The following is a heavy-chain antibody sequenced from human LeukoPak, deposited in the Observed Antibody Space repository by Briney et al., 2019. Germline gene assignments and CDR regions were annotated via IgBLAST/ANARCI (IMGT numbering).Heavy chain of an antibody. CDR3: ARDSSSGTDNWFDP. J-gene: IGHJ5*02. V-gene: IGHV4-39*07. Sequence: NPSETLSLTCTVSGGSISSSSYNWGWIRQPPGKGLEWIGSIYYSGSTYYNPSLKSRVTISVDTSKNQFSLKLSSVTAADTAVYYCARDSSSGTDNWFDPWGQGTLVTVSS. CDR1: GGSISSSSYN. CDR2: IYYSGST. D-gene: IGHD6-19*01.